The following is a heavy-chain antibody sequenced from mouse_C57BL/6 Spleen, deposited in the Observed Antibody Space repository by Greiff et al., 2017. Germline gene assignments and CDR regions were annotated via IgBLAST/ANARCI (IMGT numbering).Heavy chain of an antibody. D-gene: IGHD1-1*02. J-gene: IGHJ2*01. CDR3: AGEGGNTFFDY. V-gene: IGHV1-82*01. CDR1: GYAFSSSW. Sequence: QVQLKQSGPELVKPGASVKISCKASGYAFSSSWMHWVKQRPGKGLEWIGRIYPGDGDTNYNGKFKGKATLTADKSSSTAYMQLSGLTSEDSAVCCCAGEGGNTFFDYWGQGTTLTVSS. CDR2: IYPGDGDT.